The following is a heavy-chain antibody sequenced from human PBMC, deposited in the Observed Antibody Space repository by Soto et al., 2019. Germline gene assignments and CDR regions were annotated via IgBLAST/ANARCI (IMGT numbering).Heavy chain of an antibody. CDR3: ARATEAPDHSSSLTEVGGMDV. CDR2: IIPIFGTA. V-gene: IGHV1-69*06. CDR1: GGTFSSYA. D-gene: IGHD6-6*01. J-gene: IGHJ6*02. Sequence: SVKVSCKASGGTFSSYAISWVRQAPGQGLEWMGGIIPIFGTANYAQKFQGRVTITADKSTSTAYMELSSLRSEDTAVYYCARATEAPDHSSSLTEVGGMDVWGQGTTVTVSS.